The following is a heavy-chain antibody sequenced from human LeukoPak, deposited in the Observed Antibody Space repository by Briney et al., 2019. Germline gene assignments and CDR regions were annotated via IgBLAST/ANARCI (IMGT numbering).Heavy chain of an antibody. D-gene: IGHD6-13*01. CDR1: GDSVSSNSAA. CDR2: TYYRSKWYN. J-gene: IGHJ4*02. V-gene: IGHV6-1*01. Sequence: SQTLSLTCAISGDSVSSNSAAWNWIRQSPSRGLGWLGRTYYRSKWYNDYAVSVKSRITINPDTSKNQFSLQLNSVTPEDTAVYYCARDRDLGRAAANPIDYWGQGTLVTVSS. CDR3: ARDRDLGRAAANPIDY.